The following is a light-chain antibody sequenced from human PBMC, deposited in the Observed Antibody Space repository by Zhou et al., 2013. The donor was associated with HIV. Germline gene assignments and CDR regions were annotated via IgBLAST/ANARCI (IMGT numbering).Light chain of an antibody. CDR3: PXIYYXT. J-gene: IGKJ4*02. Sequence: DIQMTQSPSTLSASVGDRVTITCRASQSISSWLAWYQQKPGKAPKLLIYKASSLESGVPSRFSGSGSGTEFTLTISSLQPXLFTTYYXPXIYYXTFVG. V-gene: IGKV1-5*03. CDR2: KAS. CDR1: QSISSW.